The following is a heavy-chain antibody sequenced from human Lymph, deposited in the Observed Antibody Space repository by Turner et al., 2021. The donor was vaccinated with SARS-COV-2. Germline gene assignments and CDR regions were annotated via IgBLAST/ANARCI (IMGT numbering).Heavy chain of an antibody. CDR1: GFTFSYAW. V-gene: IGHV3-15*05. CDR2: MKSKTDGGTT. J-gene: IGHJ4*02. Sequence: EVQLVVSGGGLVQPGGSLRLSCSASGFTFSYAWMIWVRQATGKGLEWVGSMKSKTDGGTTDYAAPVKGRFTSSRDDSKNTLYLQMNSRKTEDTAVYFCTTGWCNGTYGDYFDYWGQGTLVTVSS. CDR3: TTGWCNGTYGDYFDY. D-gene: IGHD1-7*01.